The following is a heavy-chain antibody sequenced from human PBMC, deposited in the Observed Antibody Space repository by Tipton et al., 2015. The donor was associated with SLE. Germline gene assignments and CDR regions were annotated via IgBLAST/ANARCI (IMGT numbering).Heavy chain of an antibody. CDR2: ISAYNGNT. Sequence: QSGPEVKQPGASVKVSCKASGYIFTSYGISWMRQAPGQGLEWMGWISAYNGNTNYAEKVQCRVTMITDTSTSTAYMELRRLTSDDTAVYYCARDLKKTFGGGSHSFDYRGQGTLVTGSS. J-gene: IGHJ4*02. CDR3: ARDLKKTFGGGSHSFDY. D-gene: IGHD3-16*01. CDR1: GYIFTSYG. V-gene: IGHV1-18*01.